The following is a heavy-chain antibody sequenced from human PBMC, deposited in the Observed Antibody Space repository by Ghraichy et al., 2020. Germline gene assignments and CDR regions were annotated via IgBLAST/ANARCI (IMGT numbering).Heavy chain of an antibody. Sequence: SETLSLTYTVSGGSISSSSYYWGWIRQPPGKGLEWIGSIYYTGITYYNPSLKSRVTISVDKSKNQFSLRLSSVTAEDSAVYYCARPDSVTAMYAFDIWGQGTMVSVSS. CDR2: IYYTGIT. CDR3: ARPDSVTAMYAFDI. CDR1: GGSISSSSYY. V-gene: IGHV4-39*01. J-gene: IGHJ3*02. D-gene: IGHD2-21*02.